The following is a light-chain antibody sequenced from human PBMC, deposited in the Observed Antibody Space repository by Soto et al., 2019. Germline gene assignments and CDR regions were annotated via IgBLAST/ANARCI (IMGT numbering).Light chain of an antibody. CDR1: QGISSY. V-gene: IGKV1-9*01. CDR3: QQLNSWT. Sequence: IQLTQSPSTLSASVGDRVTITCRASQGISSYLAWYQQKPGKAPKLLIYAASTLQSGVPSRFSGSGSGTEFTLTISSLQPEDFATYYCQQLNSWTFGQGTKVE. J-gene: IGKJ1*01. CDR2: AAS.